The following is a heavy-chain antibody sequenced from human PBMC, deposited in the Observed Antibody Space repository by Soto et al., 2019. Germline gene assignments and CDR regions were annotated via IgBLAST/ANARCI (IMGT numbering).Heavy chain of an antibody. D-gene: IGHD3-22*01. J-gene: IGHJ2*01. CDR2: ISHDGSNK. Sequence: GGSLRLSCAASGFTFSSYGMHWVRQAPGKGLEWVAVISHDGSNKYYADSVKGRFTISRDNSKNTLYLQMNSLRAEDTAVYYCAKDHYDSSGYDWYFDLCGRGTLVTVSS. CDR1: GFTFSSYG. V-gene: IGHV3-30*18. CDR3: AKDHYDSSGYDWYFDL.